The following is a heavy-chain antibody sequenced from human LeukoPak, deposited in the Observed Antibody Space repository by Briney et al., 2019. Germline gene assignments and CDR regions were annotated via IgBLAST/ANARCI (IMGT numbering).Heavy chain of an antibody. CDR3: ARDSSDIRSHIAH. Sequence: GASVKVSCKASGGTFSKYTISWGRQRPGQGLGWVGGITPLFGTANYAQKFQGRVTSTADESASTAYMELASLRSEDTAVYYCARDSSDIRSHIAHWGQGTLVTVSS. CDR1: GGTFSKYT. V-gene: IGHV1-69*13. D-gene: IGHD2-15*01. CDR2: ITPLFGTA. J-gene: IGHJ1*01.